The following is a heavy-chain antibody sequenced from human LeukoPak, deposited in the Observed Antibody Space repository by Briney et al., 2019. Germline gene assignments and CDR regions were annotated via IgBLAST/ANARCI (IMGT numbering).Heavy chain of an antibody. V-gene: IGHV1-46*01. CDR2: INPSGGST. D-gene: IGHD5-24*01. CDR1: GYTFTSYY. Sequence: WAPVKVSCKASGYTFTSYYMHWVRQAPGQGLEWMGIINPSGGSTSYAQKFQGRDTMTRDTSTSTVYMELSSLRSEDTAVYYCARRARDGYNWYYFDYWGQGTLVTVSS. CDR3: ARRARDGYNWYYFDY. J-gene: IGHJ4*02.